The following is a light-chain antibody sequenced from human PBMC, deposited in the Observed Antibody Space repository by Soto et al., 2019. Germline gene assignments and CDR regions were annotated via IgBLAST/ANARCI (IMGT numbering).Light chain of an antibody. J-gene: IGKJ1*01. V-gene: IGKV1-5*01. Sequence: DIQMTQYPSTLSASVGDRVTITCRASQSISSWLAWYQQKPGKAPKLLIYDASSLESGVPSRFSGSGSGTEFTHTISSLQPDDFATYYCQQYNSYSWTFGQGTKVEIK. CDR1: QSISSW. CDR3: QQYNSYSWT. CDR2: DAS.